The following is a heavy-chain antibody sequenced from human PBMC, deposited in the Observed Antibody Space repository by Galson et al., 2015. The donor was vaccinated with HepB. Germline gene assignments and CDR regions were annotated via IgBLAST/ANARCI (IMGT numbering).Heavy chain of an antibody. CDR1: GYTFTSYD. Sequence: SVKVSCKASGYTFTSYDINWVRQATGQGLEWMGWMNPNSGNTGYAQKFQGRVTMTRNTSISTAYMELSSLRSEDTAVYYCARGDDYVWGSYRSANEYRHYYYYYGMDVWGQGTTVTVSS. CDR2: MNPNSGNT. V-gene: IGHV1-8*01. J-gene: IGHJ6*02. CDR3: ARGDDYVWGSYRSANEYRHYYYYYGMDV. D-gene: IGHD3-16*02.